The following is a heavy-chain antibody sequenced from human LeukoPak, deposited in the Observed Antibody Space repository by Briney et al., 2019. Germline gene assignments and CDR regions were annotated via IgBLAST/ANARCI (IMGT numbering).Heavy chain of an antibody. V-gene: IGHV1-69*01. J-gene: IGHJ4*02. Sequence: SVKVSCKASGGTFSSYAISWVRQAPGQGLEWMGGIIPIFGTANYAQKFQGRVTITADESTSTAYMELRSLRSDDTAVYYCARDGIVVVPAAIQPYFDYWGQGTLVTVSS. CDR2: IIPIFGTA. CDR1: GGTFSSYA. CDR3: ARDGIVVVPAAIQPYFDY. D-gene: IGHD2-2*02.